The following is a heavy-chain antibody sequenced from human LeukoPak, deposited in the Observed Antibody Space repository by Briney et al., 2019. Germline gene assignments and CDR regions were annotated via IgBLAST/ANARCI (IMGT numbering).Heavy chain of an antibody. CDR1: GGSISSGSYY. V-gene: IGHV4-61*02. D-gene: IGHD3-3*01. Sequence: SETLSLTCTVSGGSISSGSYYWSWIRQPAGKGLEWIGRIYTSGSTNYNPSLKSRVTISVDTSKNQFSLKLSSVTAADTAVYYCASSRSGFGVVIAYDAFDIWGQGTMVTVSS. CDR3: ASSRSGFGVVIAYDAFDI. J-gene: IGHJ3*02. CDR2: IYTSGST.